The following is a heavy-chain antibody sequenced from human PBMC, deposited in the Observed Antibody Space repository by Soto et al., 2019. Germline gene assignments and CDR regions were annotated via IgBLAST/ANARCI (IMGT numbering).Heavy chain of an antibody. Sequence: ESLTISFAASGFTFSSYARSLVRQAPGKGLEWVSAISGSGGSTYYADSVKGRFTISRDNSKNTLYLQMNSLRAEGTAVYYCAKENYYDSSGYLTDVWGQGTTVTVSS. CDR3: AKENYYDSSGYLTDV. CDR1: GFTFSSYA. V-gene: IGHV3-23*01. CDR2: ISGSGGST. J-gene: IGHJ6*02. D-gene: IGHD3-22*01.